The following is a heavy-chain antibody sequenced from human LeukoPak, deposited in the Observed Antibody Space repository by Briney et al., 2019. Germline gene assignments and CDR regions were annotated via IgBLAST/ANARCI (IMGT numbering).Heavy chain of an antibody. J-gene: IGHJ5*02. CDR1: GYSFTDYY. CDR3: ARADRLDGGPYLIGP. V-gene: IGHV1-2*02. CDR2: INPNSGGT. Sequence: GASVKVSCKTSGYSFTDYYMHWVRQASGQGLGWMGWINPNSGGTSSAQKFQGRVTMTRDTSITTVYMEVSWLTSDDTAIYYCARADRLDGGPYLIGPWGQGTLVTVSS. D-gene: IGHD2-21*01.